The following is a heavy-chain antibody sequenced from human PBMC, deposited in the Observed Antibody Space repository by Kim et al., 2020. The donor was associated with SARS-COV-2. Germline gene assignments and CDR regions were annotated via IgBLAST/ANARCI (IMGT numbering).Heavy chain of an antibody. CDR1: GYTFTRYT. J-gene: IGHJ4*02. CDR3: ARGSGGDYPYFDY. D-gene: IGHD2-21*01. Sequence: ASVKVSCKASGYTFTRYTMHWVRQAPGQRLEWMGWINAGNGNTKYSQKLQGRVTITRDTSASTAYMELSSLRSEDTAVYYCARGSGGDYPYFDYWGQGTL. CDR2: INAGNGNT. V-gene: IGHV1-3*01.